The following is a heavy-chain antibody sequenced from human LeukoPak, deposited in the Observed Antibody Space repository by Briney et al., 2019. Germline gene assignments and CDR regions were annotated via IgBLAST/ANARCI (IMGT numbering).Heavy chain of an antibody. V-gene: IGHV4-34*01. D-gene: IGHD2-2*01. CDR1: GGSFSGYY. Sequence: SETLSLTCAVYGGSFSGYYWSWIRQPPGKGLEWIGEINHSGSTNYNPSLKCRVTISVDTSKNQFSLKLSSVTAADTAVYYCARSRVVPAAPSSYWFDPWGQGTLVTVSS. CDR3: ARSRVVPAAPSSYWFDP. J-gene: IGHJ5*02. CDR2: INHSGST.